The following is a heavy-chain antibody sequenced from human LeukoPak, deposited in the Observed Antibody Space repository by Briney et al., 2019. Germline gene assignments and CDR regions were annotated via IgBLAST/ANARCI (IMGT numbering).Heavy chain of an antibody. V-gene: IGHV3-53*01. CDR3: ARALISYDSRGLYWPDPPSFDT. Sequence: GGSLRLSCAASGFTVSTNYMTWVRQAPGKGLEWVSVIYKAGDPYNADSVKGRFSISRDNRKNMLYLQMNSLRAEDTAVYYCARALISYDSRGLYWPDPPSFDTGGQEPLSPVS. D-gene: IGHD3-22*01. J-gene: IGHJ4*02. CDR1: GFTVSTNY. CDR2: IYKAGDP.